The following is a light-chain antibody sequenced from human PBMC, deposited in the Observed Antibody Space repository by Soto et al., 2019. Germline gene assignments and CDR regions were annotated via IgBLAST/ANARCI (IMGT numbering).Light chain of an antibody. CDR1: QSISAW. CDR3: QQYDNLPRT. V-gene: IGKV1-33*01. CDR2: DAS. Sequence: DIQMTQSPSTLSASVGDSVSIDCRASQSISAWLAWYQQKPGKAPKLLIYDASNLETGVPSRFSGSGSGTDFTFTISSLQPEDIATYYCQQYDNLPRTFGQGTKVDIK. J-gene: IGKJ1*01.